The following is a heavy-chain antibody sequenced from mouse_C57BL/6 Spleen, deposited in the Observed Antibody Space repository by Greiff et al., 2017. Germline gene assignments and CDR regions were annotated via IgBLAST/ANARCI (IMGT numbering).Heavy chain of an antibody. J-gene: IGHJ3*01. D-gene: IGHD2-5*01. CDR1: GYAFSSYW. CDR2: IYPGDGDT. Sequence: VKLQESGAELVKPGASVKISCKASGYAFSSYWMNWVKQRPGKGLEWIGQIYPGDGDTTYNGKFKGKATLTADKSSSTAYMQLSSLTSEDSAVYFCARSSNYEAWFAYWGQGTLVTVSA. CDR3: ARSSNYEAWFAY. V-gene: IGHV1-80*01.